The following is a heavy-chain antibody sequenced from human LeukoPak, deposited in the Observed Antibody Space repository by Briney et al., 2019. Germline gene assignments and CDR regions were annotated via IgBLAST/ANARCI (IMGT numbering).Heavy chain of an antibody. Sequence: GGSPRLSCAVSGFTLSIAWMSWVRQAPGKGLEWVGRIKSKTDGDTTDYAAPVKGRFTISRDESKDTLYLQMSSLKAEDTAVYYCTRDKLELRQFDYWGQGTLVTVSS. CDR3: TRDKLELRQFDY. D-gene: IGHD1-7*01. CDR2: IKSKTDGDTT. V-gene: IGHV3-15*01. J-gene: IGHJ4*02. CDR1: GFTLSIAW.